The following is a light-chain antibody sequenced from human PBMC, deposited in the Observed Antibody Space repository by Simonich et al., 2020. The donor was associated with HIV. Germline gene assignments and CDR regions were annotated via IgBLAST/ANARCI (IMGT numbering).Light chain of an antibody. CDR2: EVS. CDR3: MQGIHLPLT. Sequence: DIVMTQTPFSLSVTPGQPASISCKSSQSLLHTNGKTYLHWYLQKPGQSPQLLIYEVSSLFSVVPDRFSGIGSGTDFTLKISRVEAEDVGIYYCMQGIHLPLTFGGGTKVEI. J-gene: IGKJ4*01. V-gene: IGKV2-29*02. CDR1: QSLLHTNGKTY.